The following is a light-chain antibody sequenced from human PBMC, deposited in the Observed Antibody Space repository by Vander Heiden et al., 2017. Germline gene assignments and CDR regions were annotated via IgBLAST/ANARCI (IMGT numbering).Light chain of an antibody. CDR3: QQYNSYSQYT. CDR2: KAS. CDR1: QSISSW. J-gene: IGKJ2*01. Sequence: DIQMTQSPSTLSASVGDRVTITCRASQSISSWLAWYQQEPGKAPKLLIYKASSLESGVPSRFSGSGSGTEFTLTISSLQPDDFATYYCQQYNSYSQYTFGQGTKLEIK. V-gene: IGKV1-5*03.